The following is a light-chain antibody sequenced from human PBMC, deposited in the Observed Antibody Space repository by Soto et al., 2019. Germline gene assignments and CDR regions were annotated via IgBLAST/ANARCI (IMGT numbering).Light chain of an antibody. CDR3: GSYTSTDTPFV. J-gene: IGLJ1*01. CDR2: EVS. CDR1: STDVGGYNY. V-gene: IGLV2-14*01. Sequence: QSALAQPSSVSGSPGQSITISCTGTSTDVGGYNYVSWYQHHPGKGPKLIIYEVSNRPSGVSDRFSGSKSGNKASLIISNLEADDESDYYCGSYTSTDTPFVFGTGTKLTVL.